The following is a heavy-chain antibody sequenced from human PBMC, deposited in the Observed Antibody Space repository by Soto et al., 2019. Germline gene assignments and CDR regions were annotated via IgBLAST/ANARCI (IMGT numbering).Heavy chain of an antibody. Sequence: QVQLQESGPGLVKPLETLSLTCTVPGGSITSYYWSWVRQPPGKGLEWIGYIYYNGNINYNPSLKSRLTISLDTSKNQFSLRLSSVIAADTAVYYCATGRVYFGSEYWGQGTLVTVSS. CDR3: ATGRVYFGSEY. V-gene: IGHV4-59*01. D-gene: IGHD3-10*01. CDR1: GGSITSYY. CDR2: IYYNGNI. J-gene: IGHJ4*02.